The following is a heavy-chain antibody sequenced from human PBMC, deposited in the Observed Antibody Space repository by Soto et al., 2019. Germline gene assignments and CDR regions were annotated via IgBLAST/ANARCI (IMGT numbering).Heavy chain of an antibody. CDR1: GGTFSSYA. J-gene: IGHJ6*02. V-gene: IGHV1-69*01. Sequence: QVQLVQSGAEVKKPGSSVKVSCKASGGTFSSYAISWVRQAPGQGLEGMGGIIPILGTANYAQKFQGRVTITADESTSTAYMELSSLRSEDTAVYYCARASPEPGQYYYYYGMDVWGQGTTVTVSS. CDR2: IIPILGTA. CDR3: ARASPEPGQYYYYYGMDV.